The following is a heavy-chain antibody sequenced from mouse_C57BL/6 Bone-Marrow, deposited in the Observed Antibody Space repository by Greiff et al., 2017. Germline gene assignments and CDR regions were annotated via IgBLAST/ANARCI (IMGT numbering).Heavy chain of an antibody. J-gene: IGHJ1*03. CDR2: IHPNSGST. V-gene: IGHV1-64*01. CDR3: AREPYGSSYGYFDV. D-gene: IGHD1-1*01. Sequence: QVQLQQPGAELVKPGASVKLSCKASGYTFTSYWMHWVKQRPGQGLEWIGMIHPNSGSTNYNEMFKSKATLTVDKSSSTAYMQLSGLTSEDSAVYYCAREPYGSSYGYFDVWGTGTTVTVSS. CDR1: GYTFTSYW.